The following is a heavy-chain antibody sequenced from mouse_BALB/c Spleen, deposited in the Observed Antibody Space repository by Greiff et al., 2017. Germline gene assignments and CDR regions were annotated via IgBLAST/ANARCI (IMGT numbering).Heavy chain of an antibody. CDR2: IWAGGST. CDR1: GFSLTSYG. CDR3: AREYGNYEGYFDV. D-gene: IGHD2-1*01. Sequence: QVQLKESGPGLVAPSQSLSITCTASGFSLTSYGVHWVRQPPGKGLEWLGVIWAGGSTNYNSALMTRLSISKDNSKSQVFLKMNSLQTDDTAKYYCAREYGNYEGYFDVWGEGTTVTVSS. V-gene: IGHV2-9*02. J-gene: IGHJ1*01.